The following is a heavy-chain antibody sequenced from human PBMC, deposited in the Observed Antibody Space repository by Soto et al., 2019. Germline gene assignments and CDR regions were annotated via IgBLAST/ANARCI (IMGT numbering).Heavy chain of an antibody. CDR1: GYTFTSYG. CDR2: ISAYNGNT. Sequence: QVQLVQSGAEVKKPGASVKVSCKASGYTFTSYGISWERQAPGQGLEWMGWISAYNGNTKYAQKLQXXXTXATDTSTSTAYMELRSLRSDDTAVYYCARDSPPVDYWGQGTLVTVSS. V-gene: IGHV1-18*01. J-gene: IGHJ4*02. CDR3: ARDSPPVDY.